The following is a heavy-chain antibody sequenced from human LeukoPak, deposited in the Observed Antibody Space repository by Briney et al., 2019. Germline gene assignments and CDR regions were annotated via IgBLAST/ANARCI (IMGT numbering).Heavy chain of an antibody. Sequence: ASVKVSCKASGYTFTSYDINWVRQATGQGLEWMGWMNPNSGNTGYAQKFQGRVTMTRNTSISTAYMELSSLRSEDTAVYYCARSVRYHSSGYPYYFDYWGQGTLVTVSS. J-gene: IGHJ4*02. CDR2: MNPNSGNT. D-gene: IGHD3-22*01. V-gene: IGHV1-8*01. CDR3: ARSVRYHSSGYPYYFDY. CDR1: GYTFTSYD.